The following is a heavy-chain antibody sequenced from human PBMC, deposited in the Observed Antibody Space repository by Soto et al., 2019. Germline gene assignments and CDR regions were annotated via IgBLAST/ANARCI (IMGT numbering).Heavy chain of an antibody. J-gene: IGHJ4*02. CDR3: AGGTGWHRLD. Sequence: DVQLVESGGGLVQPGGSLRLSCAVSGFTFSTYYMHWFRQVPGKGLEWVANIRQDGSAKYYVDSVKGRFTISRDNAQTSLYLQMNSLRVDDTAMYYCAGGTGWHRLDWGQGTLVTVSA. D-gene: IGHD6-25*01. V-gene: IGHV3-7*04. CDR2: IRQDGSAK. CDR1: GFTFSTYY.